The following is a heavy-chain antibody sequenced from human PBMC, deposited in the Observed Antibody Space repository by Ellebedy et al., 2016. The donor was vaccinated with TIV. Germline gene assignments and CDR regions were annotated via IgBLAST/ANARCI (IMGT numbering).Heavy chain of an antibody. V-gene: IGHV3-23*01. CDR2: ISGSGGST. J-gene: IGHJ4*02. CDR1: GFTFSSYA. D-gene: IGHD6-13*01. Sequence: GESLKISXAASGFTFSSYAMSWVRQAPGKGLEWVSAISGSGGSTYYADSVKGRFTISRDNSKNTLYLQMNSLRAEDTAVYYCAKLGGDIAAAGTDIDYWGQGTLVTVSS. CDR3: AKLGGDIAAAGTDIDY.